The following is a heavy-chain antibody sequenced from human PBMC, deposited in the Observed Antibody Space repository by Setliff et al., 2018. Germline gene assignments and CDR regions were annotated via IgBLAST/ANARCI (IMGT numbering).Heavy chain of an antibody. CDR1: GGSIRSGSFY. D-gene: IGHD3-9*01. Sequence: SETLSLTCTVSGGSIRSGSFYWSWIRQSAEKGLEWIGRVHARGSPNYNPSFKGRVTISLDTSTNQFSLNLNSVTAADTAVYYCAKERYFDWFFENWGQGTLVTVSS. J-gene: IGHJ4*02. CDR2: VHARGSP. CDR3: AKERYFDWFFEN. V-gene: IGHV4-61*02.